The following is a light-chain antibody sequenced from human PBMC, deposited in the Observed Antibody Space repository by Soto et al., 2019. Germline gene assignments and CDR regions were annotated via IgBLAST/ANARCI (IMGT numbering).Light chain of an antibody. CDR3: QAWDSSTVV. V-gene: IGLV3-1*01. Sequence: SYELTQPTSVSVSPGQTASITCSGDKLVDKYACWYQQKPGQYPVLVIYQDSKRPSGIPERFSGSNSGNTATLTISGTQAMDEADYYCQAWDSSTVVFGGGTKLTVL. J-gene: IGLJ2*01. CDR1: KLVDKY. CDR2: QDS.